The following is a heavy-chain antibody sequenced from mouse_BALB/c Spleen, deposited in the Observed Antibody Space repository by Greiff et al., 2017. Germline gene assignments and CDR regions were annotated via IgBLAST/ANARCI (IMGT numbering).Heavy chain of an antibody. J-gene: IGHJ1*01. CDR3: AYGNFWYFDV. Sequence: VQLQQSGAELVKPGASVKLSCKASGYTFTSYWMHWVKQRPGQGLEWIGEINPSNGRTNYNEKFKSKATLTVDKSSSTAYMQLSSLTSEDSAVYYCAYGNFWYFDVWGAGTTVTVSS. D-gene: IGHD2-1*01. V-gene: IGHV1S81*02. CDR1: GYTFTSYW. CDR2: INPSNGRT.